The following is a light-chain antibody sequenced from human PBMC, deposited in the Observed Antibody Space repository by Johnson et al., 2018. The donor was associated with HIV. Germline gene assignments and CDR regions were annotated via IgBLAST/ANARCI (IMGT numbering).Light chain of an antibody. V-gene: IGLV1-51*01. Sequence: QSVLTQPPSVSAAPGQKVTISCSGSSSNIGNNYVSWYQHLPGTAPKLLIYDNNKRPSGIPDRVSGSKSGTSATLAITGLQTGDEADYYCGTWDSRLCAGVFGTWTKVTVL. J-gene: IGLJ1*01. CDR2: DNN. CDR1: SSNIGNNY. CDR3: GTWDSRLCAGV.